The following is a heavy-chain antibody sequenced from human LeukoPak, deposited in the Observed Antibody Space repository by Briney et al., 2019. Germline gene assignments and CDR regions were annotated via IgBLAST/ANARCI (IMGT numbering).Heavy chain of an antibody. CDR2: ISGGGVST. CDR1: GFTFSSYA. J-gene: IGHJ4*02. V-gene: IGHV3-23*01. D-gene: IGHD3-9*01. Sequence: GGSLRLSCAASGFTFSSYALNWVRQAPGKGLEWVSAISGGGVSTHYADSVKGRFTISRDNSKNTLYLQMHSLRAEDTAVYHCARESLYYDIWTDYYKRFIFDYWGQGALVTVSS. CDR3: ARESLYYDIWTDYYKRFIFDY.